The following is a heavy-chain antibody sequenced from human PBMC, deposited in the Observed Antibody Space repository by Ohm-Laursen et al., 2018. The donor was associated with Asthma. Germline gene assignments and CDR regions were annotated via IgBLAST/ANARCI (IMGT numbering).Heavy chain of an antibody. V-gene: IGHV3-23*01. CDR3: AKDLETYGSYLGDSGGIDY. CDR2: ISGSGGST. CDR1: GFTFSSYA. Sequence: SLRLSCAASGFTFSSYAMSWVRQAPGKGLEWVSAISGSGGSTYYADSVKGRFTISRDNSKNAVSLQMNSLRVEDTAVYYCAKDLETYGSYLGDSGGIDYWGQGTLVTVSS. D-gene: IGHD3-10*01. J-gene: IGHJ4*02.